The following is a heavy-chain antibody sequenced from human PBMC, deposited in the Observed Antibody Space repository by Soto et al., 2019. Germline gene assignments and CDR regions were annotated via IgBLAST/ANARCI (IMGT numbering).Heavy chain of an antibody. CDR2: ISAYNGNT. CDR3: ARDHGDYGDYVCDY. D-gene: IGHD4-17*01. Sequence: QVPLGQSGAEVKKPGASVKVSCKASGYTFTSYGITWVRQAPGQGLGWLGWISAYNGNTNYAQKLQGRYTMTTDTSTSTAYMELRSLRSDDTAVYYCARDHGDYGDYVCDYWGQGTLVTVSS. CDR1: GYTFTSYG. V-gene: IGHV1-18*01. J-gene: IGHJ4*02.